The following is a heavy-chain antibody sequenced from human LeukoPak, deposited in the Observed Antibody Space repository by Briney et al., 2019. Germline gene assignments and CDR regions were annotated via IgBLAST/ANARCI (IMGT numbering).Heavy chain of an antibody. CDR1: GFTFSSYA. J-gene: IGHJ4*02. CDR3: AIGSGWSTPPY. CDR2: ISYDGSNK. D-gene: IGHD6-19*01. Sequence: TGRSLRLSCAASGFTFSSYAMRWVRQAPGKGLEWVAVISYDGSNKYYAESVKGRFTISRDNSKNTLYLQMNSLRAEDTAVYYCAIGSGWSTPPYWGQGTLVTVSS. V-gene: IGHV3-30*04.